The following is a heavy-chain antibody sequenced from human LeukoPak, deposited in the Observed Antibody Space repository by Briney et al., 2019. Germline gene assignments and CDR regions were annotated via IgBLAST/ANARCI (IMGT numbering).Heavy chain of an antibody. CDR2: IYYSGST. V-gene: IGHV4-59*01. J-gene: IGHJ4*02. CDR3: ARAPSEDYFDY. Sequence: SETLSLTCTVSGGSISSYYWSWIRQPPGKGLEWIGYIYYSGSTNYNPSLKSRVTISVDTSKNQFSLKLSSVTAADTAVYYCARAPSEDYFDYWGQGTLVTVSS. CDR1: GGSISSYY.